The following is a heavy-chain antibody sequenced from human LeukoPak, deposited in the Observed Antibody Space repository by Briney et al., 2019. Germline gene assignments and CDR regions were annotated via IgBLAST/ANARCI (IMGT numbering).Heavy chain of an antibody. J-gene: IGHJ4*02. Sequence: ASVKVSCKASGYTFTSYGISWVRQAPGQGLEWMGWTSAYNGNTNYAQKLQGRVTMTTDTSTSTAYMELRSLRSDDTAVYYCARALHPYDFWSGYTFDYWGQGTLVTVSS. D-gene: IGHD3-3*01. CDR3: ARALHPYDFWSGYTFDY. V-gene: IGHV1-18*01. CDR2: TSAYNGNT. CDR1: GYTFTSYG.